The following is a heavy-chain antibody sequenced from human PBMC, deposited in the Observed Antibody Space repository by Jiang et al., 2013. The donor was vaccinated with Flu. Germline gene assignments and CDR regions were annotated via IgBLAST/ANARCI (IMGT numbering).Heavy chain of an antibody. J-gene: IGHJ5*02. CDR3: ARATVTYRYRSGWSHYTWFDP. CDR1: GDSVSSSSAA. D-gene: IGHD6-19*01. Sequence: QTLSLTCAISGDSVSSSSAAWNWIRQSPSRGLEWLGRTYYRSQWYNDYAPSVIGRITINADTSKSQFSLHLNSVTPEDTAVYYCARATVTYRYRSGWSHYTWFDPWGQGTRVTVSS. V-gene: IGHV6-1*01. CDR2: TYYRSQWYN.